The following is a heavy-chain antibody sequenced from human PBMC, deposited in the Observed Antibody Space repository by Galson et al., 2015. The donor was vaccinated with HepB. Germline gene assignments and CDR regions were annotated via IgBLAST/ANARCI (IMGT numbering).Heavy chain of an antibody. J-gene: IGHJ6*04. V-gene: IGHV4-39*01. CDR1: GGSISSSSYY. CDR3: ARQPLGGHYYYYYGMDV. CDR2: IYYSGST. Sequence: SETLSLTCTVSGGSISSSSYYWGWIRQPPGKGLEWIGSIYYSGSTYYNPSLKSRVTISVDTSKNQFSLKLSSVTAADTAVYYCARQPLGGHYYYYYGMDVWGKGTTVTVSS. D-gene: IGHD3-10*01.